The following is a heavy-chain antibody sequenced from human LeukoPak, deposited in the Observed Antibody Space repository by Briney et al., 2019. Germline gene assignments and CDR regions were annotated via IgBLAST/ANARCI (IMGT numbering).Heavy chain of an antibody. CDR1: GLTFSSYA. V-gene: IGHV3-64*01. D-gene: IGHD3-3*01. CDR2: ISSDGGST. J-gene: IGHJ6*02. CDR3: ARGLSGSLYYYCAMDV. Sequence: PGGSLRLSCAASGLTFSSYAMHWVRQAPGKGLEYVSVISSDGGSTYYANSVKGRFTISRDNSKNTLYLQMGSLRAEDMAVYYCARGLSGSLYYYCAMDVWGQGTTVTVSS.